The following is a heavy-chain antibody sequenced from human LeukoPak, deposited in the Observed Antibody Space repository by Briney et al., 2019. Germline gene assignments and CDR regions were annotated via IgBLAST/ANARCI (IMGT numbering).Heavy chain of an antibody. J-gene: IGHJ6*03. V-gene: IGHV4-61*02. Sequence: SETLSLTCTVSGGSISSGSYYWSWIRQPAGKGLEWIGRIYTSGSTNYNPSLKSRVTISVDTSKNQFSLKLSSVTAADTAVYYCARSGWAYYDILTGYGYYYYYMDVWGKGTTVTISS. CDR2: IYTSGST. D-gene: IGHD3-9*01. CDR1: GGSISSGSYY. CDR3: ARSGWAYYDILTGYGYYYYYMDV.